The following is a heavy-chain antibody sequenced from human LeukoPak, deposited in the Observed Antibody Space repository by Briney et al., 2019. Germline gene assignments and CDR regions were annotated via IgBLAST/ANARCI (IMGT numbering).Heavy chain of an antibody. D-gene: IGHD4-17*01. J-gene: IGHJ4*02. V-gene: IGHV4-34*01. Sequence: PSETLSLTCAVYGASFSGSYWSWIRQPPGKGLEWIGEITHNGRINHNPSLRSRVSISVDRSMNQFSLMMTSMTAADTAVYYCATIYGDYSDFDSWGQGTLVTVSS. CDR3: ATIYGDYSDFDS. CDR2: ITHNGRI. CDR1: GASFSGSY.